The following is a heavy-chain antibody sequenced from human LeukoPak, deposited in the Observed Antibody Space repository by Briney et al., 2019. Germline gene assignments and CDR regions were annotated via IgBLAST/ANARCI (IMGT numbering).Heavy chain of an antibody. D-gene: IGHD5-18*01. CDR1: GFTFSSYG. J-gene: IGHJ4*02. V-gene: IGHV3-30*18. CDR3: AKALYSYGYLGY. Sequence: GGSLRLSCAASGFTFSSYGMHWVRQAPGKGLEWVAVISYDGSNKYYADSVKGRFTISRDNSKNTLYLQMNSLRAEDTAVYYCAKALYSYGYLGYWGQGTLVTVSS. CDR2: ISYDGSNK.